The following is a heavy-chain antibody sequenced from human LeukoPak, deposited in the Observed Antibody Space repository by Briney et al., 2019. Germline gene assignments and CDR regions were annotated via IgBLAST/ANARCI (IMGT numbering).Heavy chain of an antibody. J-gene: IGHJ4*02. CDR2: IIPILGIA. CDR1: GGTFSSYA. Sequence: ASVKVSCKASGGTFSSYAISWVRQAPGQGLEWMGRIIPILGIANYAQKFQGRVTITADKSTSTAYMELSSLRSEDTAVYYCAREVAVDGFGYYFDYWGQGTLVTVSS. D-gene: IGHD6-19*01. V-gene: IGHV1-69*04. CDR3: AREVAVDGFGYYFDY.